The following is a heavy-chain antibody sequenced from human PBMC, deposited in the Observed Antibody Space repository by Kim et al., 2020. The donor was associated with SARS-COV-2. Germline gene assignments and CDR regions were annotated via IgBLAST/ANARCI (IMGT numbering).Heavy chain of an antibody. J-gene: IGHJ4*02. Sequence: YSADSVKGRFTISRDSSKNTLVLQMNSLRVEDTAIYYCARDRAYSSSFDYWGQGTLVTVSS. V-gene: IGHV3-23*01. D-gene: IGHD6-6*01. CDR3: ARDRAYSSSFDY.